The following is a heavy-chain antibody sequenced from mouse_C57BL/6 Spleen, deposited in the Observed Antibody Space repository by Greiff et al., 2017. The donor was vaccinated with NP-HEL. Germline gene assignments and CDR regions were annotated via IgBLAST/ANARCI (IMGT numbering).Heavy chain of an antibody. V-gene: IGHV1-87*01. CDR2: GQGLEWIG. Sequence: VKLQESGPELARPWASVKISCQAFYTFSRRVHFAIRDTNYWMQWVKQRPGQGLEWIGATYPGNGDTSYNQKFKGKATLNVDKSSSTADMQLSSLTSEDSAVYYCAWRGYYGSGDYFDYWGQGTTLTVSS. J-gene: IGHJ2*01. CDR3: SEDSAVYYCAWRGYYGSGDYFDY. CDR1: YTFSRRVH. D-gene: IGHD1-1*01.